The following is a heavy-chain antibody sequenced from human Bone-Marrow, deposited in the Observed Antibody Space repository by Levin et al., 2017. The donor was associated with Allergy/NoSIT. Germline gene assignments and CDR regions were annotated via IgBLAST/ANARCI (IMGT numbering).Heavy chain of an antibody. Sequence: GESLKISCKASGYTFTSYYMHWVRQAPGQGLEWMGIINPSGGSTSYAQKFQGRVTMTRDTSTSTVYMELSSLRSEDTAVYYCAANYYDSSGYYYEDYWGQGTLVTVSS. J-gene: IGHJ4*02. CDR1: GYTFTSYY. D-gene: IGHD3-22*01. CDR3: AANYYDSSGYYYEDY. CDR2: INPSGGST. V-gene: IGHV1-46*03.